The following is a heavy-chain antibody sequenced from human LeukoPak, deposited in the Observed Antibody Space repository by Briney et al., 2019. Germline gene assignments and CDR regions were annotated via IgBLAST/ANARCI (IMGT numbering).Heavy chain of an antibody. CDR1: GFTFSSYG. CDR2: ISYDGSNK. CDR3: ARRLSGWYVLDY. J-gene: IGHJ4*02. Sequence: PGRSLRLSCAASGFTFSSYGMHWVRQAPGKGLEWVAVISYDGSNKYYADSVKDRFTISRDNSKNTLYLQMNSLRAEDTAVYYCARRLSGWYVLDYWGQGTLVTVSS. D-gene: IGHD6-19*01. V-gene: IGHV3-30*03.